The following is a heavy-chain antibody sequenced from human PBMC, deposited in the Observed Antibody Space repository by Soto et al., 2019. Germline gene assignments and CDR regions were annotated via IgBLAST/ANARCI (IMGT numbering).Heavy chain of an antibody. CDR3: ATGRMPTVRVGFDY. D-gene: IGHD1-1*01. J-gene: IGHJ4*02. CDR1: GVTVSTNG. Sequence: EVQLLESGGGLEQPGGSLRLSCAASGVTVSTNGMTWVRQAPGKGLEWVSTISGGGNTYYADSVKGRFSISRDNYKNTLFLQMSSLRVEDTAIYYCATGRMPTVRVGFDYWGQGTLVTVSS. CDR2: ISGGGNT. V-gene: IGHV3-23*01.